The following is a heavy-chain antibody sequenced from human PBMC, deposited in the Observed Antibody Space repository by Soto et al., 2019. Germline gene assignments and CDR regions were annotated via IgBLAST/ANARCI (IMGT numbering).Heavy chain of an antibody. CDR3: ASGPAIAAAGTFDAFDI. Sequence: ASVKVSCKASGYTFTSYDINWVRQATGQGLEWMGGIIPIFGTANYAQKLQGRVTMTTDTSTSTAYMELRSLRSDDTAVYYCASGPAIAAAGTFDAFDIWGQGTMVTVSS. CDR1: GYTFTSYD. J-gene: IGHJ3*02. CDR2: IIPIFGTA. D-gene: IGHD6-13*01. V-gene: IGHV1-18*01.